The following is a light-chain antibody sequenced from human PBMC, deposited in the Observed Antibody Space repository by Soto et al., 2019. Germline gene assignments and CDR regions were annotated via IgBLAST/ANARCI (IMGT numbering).Light chain of an antibody. V-gene: IGKV3-15*01. J-gene: IGKJ5*01. CDR1: QSVSSN. CDR2: DAS. Sequence: IVKMQSPATLSVTKGERARLSCRASQSVSSNLAWYQQKPGQAPRLLIYDASTRATGIPARFSGSASGTEFTLTICSLQSEDFPVYYCQLYYHWPITFAQGTLLEIK. CDR3: QLYYHWPIT.